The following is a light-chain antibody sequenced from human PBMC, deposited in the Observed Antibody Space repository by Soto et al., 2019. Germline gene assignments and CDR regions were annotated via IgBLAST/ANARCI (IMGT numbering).Light chain of an antibody. J-gene: IGKJ4*01. CDR2: AAS. V-gene: IGKV3-20*01. CDR3: LQYGSSPALT. Sequence: EIVLTQSPGTLSLSPGERATLSCRASQSLSSNYLAWYQQKPGQAPRFFIYAASARATGIPDRFSGSGAGTDFTLTISRLEPEDFAVYYCLQYGSSPALTFGGGTKVEIK. CDR1: QSLSSNY.